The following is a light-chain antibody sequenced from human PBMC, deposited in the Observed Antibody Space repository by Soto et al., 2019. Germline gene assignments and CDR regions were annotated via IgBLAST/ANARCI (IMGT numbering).Light chain of an antibody. Sequence: EIVLTQSPASLSLSPGERATLSCRASQSVNSNLAWYQHKPGQDPRLLIYDASTRATGIPARFRGSGSGTAVTHTGSSLEPADSAVEYWQQGSDWPPFTFGQGTRLE. CDR2: DAS. J-gene: IGKJ5*01. CDR3: QQGSDWPPFT. CDR1: QSVNSN. V-gene: IGKV3-11*01.